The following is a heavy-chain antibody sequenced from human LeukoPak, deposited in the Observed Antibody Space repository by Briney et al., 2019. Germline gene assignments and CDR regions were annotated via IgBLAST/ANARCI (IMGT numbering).Heavy chain of an antibody. D-gene: IGHD6-13*01. V-gene: IGHV3-21*01. CDR2: ITSNTRYI. CDR1: GFTFSSYT. J-gene: IGHJ6*03. CDR3: ARESVGAAAFYYYYYMDV. Sequence: GGSLRLSCAASGFTFSSYTMNWVRQAPGKGLEWVSSITSNTRYIFYADSVKGRFTISRDNAKNSLYLQMNSLRPEDTAVYYCARESVGAAAFYYYYYMDVWGKGTTVTISS.